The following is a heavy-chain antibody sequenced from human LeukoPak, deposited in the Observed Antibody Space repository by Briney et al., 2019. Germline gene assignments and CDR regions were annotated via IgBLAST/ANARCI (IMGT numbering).Heavy chain of an antibody. V-gene: IGHV3-30*18. CDR2: ISYDGSNK. Sequence: PGRSLRLSCAASGSTFSSYGMHWVRQAPGKGLEWVAVISYDGSNKYYADSVKGRFTISRDNSKNTLYLQMNSLRAEDTAVYYCAKHHDYWGQGTLVTVSS. J-gene: IGHJ4*02. CDR3: AKHHDY. CDR1: GSTFSSYG.